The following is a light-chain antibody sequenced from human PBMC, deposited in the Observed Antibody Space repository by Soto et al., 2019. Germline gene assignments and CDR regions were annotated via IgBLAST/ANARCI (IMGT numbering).Light chain of an antibody. V-gene: IGKV4-1*01. CDR1: QRVLYSSSNKNY. Sequence: DIVMTQSPDSLAVSLGERATINCKSSQRVLYSSSNKNYLAWYQQKPGQPPKLLIYWASTRESGVPDRFSGSRSGTDFTITISSLQAEDVAVYYCQQYCSSPWTFGQGTKVEIK. J-gene: IGKJ1*01. CDR3: QQYCSSPWT. CDR2: WAS.